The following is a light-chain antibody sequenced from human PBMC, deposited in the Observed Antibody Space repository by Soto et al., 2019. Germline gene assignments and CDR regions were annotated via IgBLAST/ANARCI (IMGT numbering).Light chain of an antibody. Sequence: DIVMTQSPGSLAVSLGEMATITCKSSQSVLYTSNTKNYLAWYQQKTGQPPKLLIYWASARESGVPDRFSGSGSGTEFTLTISSLQAEDVAVYYCQQYYGSPYTFGQGTKLEIK. CDR2: WAS. V-gene: IGKV4-1*01. CDR1: QSVLYTSNTKNY. J-gene: IGKJ2*01. CDR3: QQYYGSPYT.